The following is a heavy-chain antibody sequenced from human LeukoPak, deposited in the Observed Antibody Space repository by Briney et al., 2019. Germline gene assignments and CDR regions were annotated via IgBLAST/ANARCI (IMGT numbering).Heavy chain of an antibody. D-gene: IGHD3-10*01. J-gene: IGHJ4*02. V-gene: IGHV1-46*01. CDR3: ARDLPSYYYLSH. CDR2: INPSGGST. Sequence: ASVKVSCKASGYTFTSYYMHWVRQAPGQGLEWMGIINPSGGSTSYAQKFQGRVTMTRDMSTSTVYMELSSLRSEDTAVYYCARDLPSYYYLSHWGQGTLVTVSS. CDR1: GYTFTSYY.